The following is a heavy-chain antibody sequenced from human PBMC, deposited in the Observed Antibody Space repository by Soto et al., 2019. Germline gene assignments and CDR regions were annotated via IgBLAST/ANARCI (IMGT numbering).Heavy chain of an antibody. J-gene: IGHJ4*02. Sequence: EVQLVEFGGGLVQPGGSLRLSCAASGFTFSSYSMNWVRQAPGKGLEWVSYISSSSSTIYYADSVKGRFTISRDNAKNSLYLQMNSLRAEDTAVYYCARDDDYGDYVPLYYWGQGTLVTVSS. CDR1: GFTFSSYS. V-gene: IGHV3-48*01. CDR3: ARDDDYGDYVPLYY. CDR2: ISSSSSTI. D-gene: IGHD4-17*01.